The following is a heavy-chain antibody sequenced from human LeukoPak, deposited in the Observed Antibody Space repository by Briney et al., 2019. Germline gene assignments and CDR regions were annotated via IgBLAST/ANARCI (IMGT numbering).Heavy chain of an antibody. CDR2: INPSGGST. CDR1: GYTFTSYY. J-gene: IGHJ4*02. Sequence: ASVKVSCKASGYTFTSYYMHWVRQAPGQGLEWMGIINPSGGSTSYAQKFQGRVTMTRDMSTSTVYMELSSPRSEDTAVYYCARDLHSGSYYGYWGQGTLVTVSS. CDR3: ARDLHSGSYYGY. V-gene: IGHV1-46*01. D-gene: IGHD1-26*01.